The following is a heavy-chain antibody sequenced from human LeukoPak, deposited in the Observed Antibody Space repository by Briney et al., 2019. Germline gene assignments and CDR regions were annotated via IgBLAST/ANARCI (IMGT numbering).Heavy chain of an antibody. CDR1: GYTFTGYY. J-gene: IGHJ4*02. V-gene: IGHV1-2*02. CDR2: INPNSGGT. CDR3: ARGLYSSRTKPIDY. D-gene: IGHD6-13*01. Sequence: ASVKVSCKASGYTFTGYYMHWVRQAPGQGLEWMGWINPNSGGTNYAQKFQGRVTMTRDTSISTAYMELSGLRSDDTAVYYCARGLYSSRTKPIDYWGQGTLVTVSS.